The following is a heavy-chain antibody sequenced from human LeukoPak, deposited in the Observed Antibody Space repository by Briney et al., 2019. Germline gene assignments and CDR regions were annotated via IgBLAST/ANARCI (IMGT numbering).Heavy chain of an antibody. D-gene: IGHD3-10*01. CDR2: INPNSGGT. CDR1: GYTFTGYY. J-gene: IGHJ4*02. V-gene: IGHV1-2*02. Sequence: GSVKVSCKASGYTFTGYYMHWVRQAPGQGLEWMGWINPNSGGTNYAQKFQGRVTMTRDTSISTAYMELSRLRSDDTAVYYCARGRYYGSGNHPTSHYWGQGTLVTVSS. CDR3: ARGRYYGSGNHPTSHY.